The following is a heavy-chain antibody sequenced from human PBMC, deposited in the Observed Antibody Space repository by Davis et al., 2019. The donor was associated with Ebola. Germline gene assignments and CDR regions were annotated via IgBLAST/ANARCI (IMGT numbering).Heavy chain of an antibody. D-gene: IGHD2-2*01. V-gene: IGHV1-3*01. Sequence: ASVKVSCKASGYTFTSYAMHWVRQAPGQRLEWMGWINAGNGNTKYSQKFQGRVTITRDTSASTAYMELSSLRSEDTAVYYCARVGDCSSTSCSEPGYYYYYGMDVWGQGTTVTVSS. CDR2: INAGNGNT. CDR3: ARVGDCSSTSCSEPGYYYYYGMDV. CDR1: GYTFTSYA. J-gene: IGHJ6*02.